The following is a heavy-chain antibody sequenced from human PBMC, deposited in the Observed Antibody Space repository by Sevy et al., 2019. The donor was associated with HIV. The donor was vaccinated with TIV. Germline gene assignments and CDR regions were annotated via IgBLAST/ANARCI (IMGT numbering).Heavy chain of an antibody. CDR3: ARLEQGKYCRSTSCYPDY. J-gene: IGHJ4*02. CDR2: IYPGDSDT. V-gene: IGHV5-51*01. CDR1: GYSFTSYW. D-gene: IGHD2-2*01. Sequence: GESLKISCKGSGYSFTSYWIGWVRQMPGKGLEWMGVIYPGDSDTRYSPSFQGQVPISADKSISTAYLQWSSLKASDTAMYYCARLEQGKYCRSTSCYPDYWGQGTLVTVSS.